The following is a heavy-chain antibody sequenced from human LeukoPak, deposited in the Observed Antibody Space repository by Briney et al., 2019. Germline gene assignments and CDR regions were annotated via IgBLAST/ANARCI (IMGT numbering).Heavy chain of an antibody. CDR1: GFTFSSYA. CDR2: ISGSGGST. CDR3: AKIYSSSSPPYYFDY. J-gene: IGHJ4*02. V-gene: IGHV3-23*01. Sequence: GGSLRLSCAASGFTFSSYAMSWIRQAPGKGLEWVSAISGSGGSTYYADSVKGRFTISRDNSKNTLYLQMNSLRAEDTAVYYCAKIYSSSSPPYYFDYWGQGTLVTVSS. D-gene: IGHD6-6*01.